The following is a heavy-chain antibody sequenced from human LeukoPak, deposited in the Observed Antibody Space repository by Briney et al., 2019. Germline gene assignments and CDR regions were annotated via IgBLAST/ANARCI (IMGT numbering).Heavy chain of an antibody. D-gene: IGHD3-16*01. V-gene: IGHV4-59*01. J-gene: IGHJ4*02. Sequence: SETLSLTCTVSGGSISSYYWSWIRQPPGKGLEWIGYIYYSGSTNYNPSLKSRVAISVDTSKNQFSLKLSSVTAVDTAVYYCAREPYDGYVDYWGQGTLVTVS. CDR1: GGSISSYY. CDR3: AREPYDGYVDY. CDR2: IYYSGST.